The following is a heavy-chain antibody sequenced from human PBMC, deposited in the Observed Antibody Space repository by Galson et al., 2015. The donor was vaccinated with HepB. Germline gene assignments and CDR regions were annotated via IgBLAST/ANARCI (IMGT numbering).Heavy chain of an antibody. Sequence: SLRLSCAASGFTSSSYGMHWVRQAPGKGLEWVAFIRYDGSNKYYADSVKGRFTISRDNSKNTLYLQMNSLRAEDTAVYYCTTDPEVVVVAATRDYWGQGTLVTVSS. CDR3: TTDPEVVVVAATRDY. V-gene: IGHV3-30*02. CDR2: IRYDGSNK. D-gene: IGHD2-15*01. CDR1: GFTSSSYG. J-gene: IGHJ4*02.